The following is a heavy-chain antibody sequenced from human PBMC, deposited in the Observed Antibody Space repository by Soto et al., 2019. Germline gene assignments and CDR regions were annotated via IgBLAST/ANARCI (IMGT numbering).Heavy chain of an antibody. J-gene: IGHJ2*01. CDR3: ARGNHRWLQLWYFDL. CDR1: GGTFSSYT. Sequence: QVQLVQSGAEVKKPGYSVTVSSKASGGTFSSYTISWVRQAPGQGLEWMGGIVPIFGTANYAQKFQGRVTITADESTSTAYMELSSLRSEDTAVYYCARGNHRWLQLWYFDLWGRGTLVTVSS. V-gene: IGHV1-69*12. D-gene: IGHD5-12*01. CDR2: IVPIFGTA.